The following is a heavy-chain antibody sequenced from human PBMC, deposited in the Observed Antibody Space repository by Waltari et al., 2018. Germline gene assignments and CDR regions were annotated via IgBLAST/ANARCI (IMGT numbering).Heavy chain of an antibody. CDR2: VSNGVGST. D-gene: IGHD7-27*01. CDR3: AKVWGFFYFDF. Sequence: EVQLLESGGGLFPPGGSLRLSCGFSGFTFSCYAMAWVRQSPGNGREWVSIVSNGVGSTYYADSVKGRFTVSRDSSNNTLYLQMNSLRDEDTAMYYCAKVWGFFYFDFWGRGTLVTVSS. J-gene: IGHJ4*02. CDR1: GFTFSCYA. V-gene: IGHV3-23*01.